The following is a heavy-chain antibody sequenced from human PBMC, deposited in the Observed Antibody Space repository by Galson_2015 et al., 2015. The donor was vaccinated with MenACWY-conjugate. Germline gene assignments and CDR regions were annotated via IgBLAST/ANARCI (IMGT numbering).Heavy chain of an antibody. D-gene: IGHD2-21*02. V-gene: IGHV3-72*01. J-gene: IGHJ1*01. CDR1: GFGFSDHY. CDR3: ARRLRSDCYCFQH. CDR2: IRNKANSFTT. Sequence: SLRLSCAASGFGFSDHYMDWVRQAPGKGLEWVGRIRNKANSFTTEYAASVKGRFTISRDDSKNSLDLSSVTAADTAVYYCARRLRSDCYCFQHWGQGTLVTVSS.